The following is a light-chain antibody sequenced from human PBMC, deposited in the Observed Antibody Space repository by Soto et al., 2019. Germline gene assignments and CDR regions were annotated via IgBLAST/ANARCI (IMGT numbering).Light chain of an antibody. J-gene: IGKJ2*01. Sequence: ENVLTQSPGTLSLSPGERATLSCRASQSVIGNYLAWYQQKPGQVPRLLIYGAPTRAAGVPDRFSGSGSGTDFTLTITRLEPEDFAVYYCQQYGRSPLLYTFGQGTRLGVK. CDR3: QQYGRSPLLYT. V-gene: IGKV3-20*01. CDR2: GAP. CDR1: QSVIGNY.